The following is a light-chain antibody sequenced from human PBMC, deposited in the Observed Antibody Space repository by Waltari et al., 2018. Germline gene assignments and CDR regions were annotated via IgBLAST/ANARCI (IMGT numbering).Light chain of an antibody. V-gene: IGLV2-23*02. CDR1: RSDIGTYHL. CDR2: EVS. CDR3: SSYAGGSWV. J-gene: IGLJ3*02. Sequence: QSALTQPASVSGSPGQSITISCTGTRSDIGTYHLVSWCQQYPGKVPKLIIYEVSKRPSGVSNHFSGSKSGNTASLTISGLQAEDEAHYYCSSYAGGSWVFGRGTKVTVL.